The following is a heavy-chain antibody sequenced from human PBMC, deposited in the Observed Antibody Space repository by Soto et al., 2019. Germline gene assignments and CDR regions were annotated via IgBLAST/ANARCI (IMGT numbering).Heavy chain of an antibody. CDR1: GDTVTKYG. J-gene: IGHJ4*02. CDR2: ISFYNGHT. V-gene: IGHV1-18*01. Sequence: QVQLVQSGGEVKKPGASVKVSCKASGDTVTKYGISWVRQAPGQGLEWLGWISFYNGHTNYALKFQDRITFTTDTSTSTASMELRSLTSADTAVYYCASATSIAVAGKETWGQGTLVTVSS. CDR3: ASATSIAVAGKET. D-gene: IGHD6-19*01.